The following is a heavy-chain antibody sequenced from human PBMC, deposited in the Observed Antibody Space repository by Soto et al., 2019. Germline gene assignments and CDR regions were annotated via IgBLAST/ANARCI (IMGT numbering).Heavy chain of an antibody. V-gene: IGHV1-18*01. CDR2: ISAYNGNT. J-gene: IGHJ4*02. CDR3: ARIAAADYARYYFDY. D-gene: IGHD6-13*01. CDR1: GYTFTSYG. Sequence: ASVKVSCKASGYTFTSYGISWVRQAPGQGLEWMGWISAYNGNTNYAQKLQGRVTMTTDTSTSTAYVELRSLRSDDTAVYYCARIAAADYARYYFDYWGQGTLVTVSS.